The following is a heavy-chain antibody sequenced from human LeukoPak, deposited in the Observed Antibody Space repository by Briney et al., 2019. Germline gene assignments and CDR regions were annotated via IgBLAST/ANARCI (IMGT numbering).Heavy chain of an antibody. J-gene: IGHJ5*02. CDR3: ARTPQDIVVVPPGVGWFDP. CDR2: IIPIFGTV. D-gene: IGHD2-2*01. CDR1: GGTFSNDA. V-gene: IGHV1-69*13. Sequence: ASVKVSCKASGGTFSNDAISWVRQAPGQGLEWMGGIIPIFGTVNYAQKFQGRVTLIADEATSTAFMELSSLRSDDTAVYYCARTPQDIVVVPPGVGWFDPWGQGTLVTVSS.